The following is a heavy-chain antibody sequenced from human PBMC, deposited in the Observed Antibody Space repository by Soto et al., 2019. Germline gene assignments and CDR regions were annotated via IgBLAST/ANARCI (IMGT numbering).Heavy chain of an antibody. D-gene: IGHD2-2*02. CDR1: GGSFSGYY. V-gene: IGHV4-34*01. CDR2: INHSGST. J-gene: IGHJ5*02. CDR3: ARGVRYCSSTSCYKRNWFDP. Sequence: SETLSLTCAVYGGSFSGYYWSWIRQPPGKGLEWIGEINHSGSTNYNPSLKSRVTISVDTSKNQFSLKLSSVTAADTAVYYCARGVRYCSSTSCYKRNWFDPWGQGTLVTVSS.